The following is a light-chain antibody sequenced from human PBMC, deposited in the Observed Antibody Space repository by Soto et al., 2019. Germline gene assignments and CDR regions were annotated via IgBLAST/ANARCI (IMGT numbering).Light chain of an antibody. CDR3: QQTNSGPQLT. V-gene: IGKV1-39*01. CDR1: QDISRH. Sequence: DIQMSQSPSSLSASVGDRVTITCRASQDISRHLNWYQQQPGKAPKLLIFGASSLQSGVPSRFSGSGSGTDSTLTISSLQREDFATYYCQQTNSGPQLTFGGGTKVEIK. J-gene: IGKJ4*01. CDR2: GAS.